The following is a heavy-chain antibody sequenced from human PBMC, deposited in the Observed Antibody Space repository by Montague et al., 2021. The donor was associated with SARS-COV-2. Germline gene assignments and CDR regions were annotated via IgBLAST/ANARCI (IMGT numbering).Heavy chain of an antibody. V-gene: IGHV4-4*09. J-gene: IGHJ2*01. Sequence: SETLSLTCTVSGGSINDHYRSWIRQPPGKGLEWIGYISSNGKTNYNPSLKSRVTLSVDASRNEFSLKLDSVTAADTAVYFCARRGDYDSAGYHWHLDLWGRGMLVTVSS. CDR3: ARRGDYDSAGYHWHLDL. CDR1: GGSINDHY. CDR2: ISSNGKT. D-gene: IGHD3-22*01.